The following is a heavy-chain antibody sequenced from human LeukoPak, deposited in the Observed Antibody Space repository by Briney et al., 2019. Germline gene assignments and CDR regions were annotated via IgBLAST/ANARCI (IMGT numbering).Heavy chain of an antibody. V-gene: IGHV1-2*02. J-gene: IGHJ4*02. CDR1: GYTVTGHY. CDR3: AKDAYSGFSSSYNMDS. Sequence: GAAVKVSCKASGYTVTGHYLHWVRQAPSQGLEWMGWLNPNSGGTNYAQKFQGRVTMTRDTSINTAYMELNSLTSDDTAMYYCAKDAYSGFSSSYNMDSWGQGTLVTVSS. CDR2: LNPNSGGT. D-gene: IGHD5-18*01.